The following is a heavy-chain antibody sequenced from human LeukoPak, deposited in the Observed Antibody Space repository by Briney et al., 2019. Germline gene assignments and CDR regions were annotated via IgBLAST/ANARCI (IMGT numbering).Heavy chain of an antibody. CDR2: IDRDGSEI. CDR3: ARHIRAAAFGP. V-gene: IGHV3-74*01. J-gene: IGHJ5*02. CDR1: GFSISDHF. Sequence: PGGSLRLSCAASGFSISDHFMHWVRQGPGKGLMWVSRIDRDGSEINYADSVKGRFTISRDNAKNTLYLQMNSLRDEDTAVYYCARHIRAAAFGPWGQGTLVTVSS. D-gene: IGHD6-13*01.